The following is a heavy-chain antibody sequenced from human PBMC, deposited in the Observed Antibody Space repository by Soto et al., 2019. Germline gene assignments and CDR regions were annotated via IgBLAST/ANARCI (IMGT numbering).Heavy chain of an antibody. CDR1: SVSNAW. CDR3: TTDQPNYYG. J-gene: IGHJ4*02. Sequence: SVSNAWMNWVRQAPGKGLEWVGRIKSKTDGGTTDYTAPVKGRFTISRDDSKNTLYLQMNSLKTEDTAVYYCTTDQPNYYGRGQGTLVTVSS. CDR2: IKSKTDGGTT. V-gene: IGHV3-15*07. D-gene: IGHD3-10*01.